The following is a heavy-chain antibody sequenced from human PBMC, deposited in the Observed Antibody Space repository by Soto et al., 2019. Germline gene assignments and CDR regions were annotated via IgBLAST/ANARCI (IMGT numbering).Heavy chain of an antibody. CDR2: IIPIFGTA. CDR1: GGTFSSYA. CDR3: ARGRVGTMVRGGIGRVYYYYGLDV. Sequence: SVKVSCKASGGTFSSYAISWVRQAPGQGLEWMGGIIPIFGTANYAQKFQGRVTITADESTSTAYMELSSLRSEDTAVYYCARGRVGTMVRGGIGRVYYYYGLDVWGQGTTVTVSS. V-gene: IGHV1-69*13. D-gene: IGHD3-10*01. J-gene: IGHJ6*02.